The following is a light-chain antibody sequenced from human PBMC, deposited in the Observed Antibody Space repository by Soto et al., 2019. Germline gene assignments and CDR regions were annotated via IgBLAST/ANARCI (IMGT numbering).Light chain of an antibody. CDR3: QQYYNTPRT. Sequence: DIVMTQSPESLAVSLGERATINCKSSQNVFYSSNNRDYLAWYQQKSGQPPKLLIYWASTRESGIPDRFSGSGFGTDFTLTISSLQAEDVAVYYCQQYYNTPRTFGQGTKVDIK. J-gene: IGKJ1*01. V-gene: IGKV4-1*01. CDR1: QNVFYSSNNRDY. CDR2: WAS.